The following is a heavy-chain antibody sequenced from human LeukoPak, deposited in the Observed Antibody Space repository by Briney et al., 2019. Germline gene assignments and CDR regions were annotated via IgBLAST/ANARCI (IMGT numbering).Heavy chain of an antibody. D-gene: IGHD2-21*01. CDR2: IYPGDSDS. Sequence: HGESLQISCKGSGYSFTSYWIGWVRQMPGKGLEWMGIIYPGDSDSRSSPSFQGQVTISADKSISTAYLQWSSLKASDTAMYYCARPILPLDAFDIWGQGTMVTVSS. J-gene: IGHJ3*02. V-gene: IGHV5-51*01. CDR3: ARPILPLDAFDI. CDR1: GYSFTSYW.